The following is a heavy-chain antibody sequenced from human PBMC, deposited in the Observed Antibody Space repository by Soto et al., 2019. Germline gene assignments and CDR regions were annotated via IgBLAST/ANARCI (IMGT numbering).Heavy chain of an antibody. D-gene: IGHD3-10*01. V-gene: IGHV5-51*01. CDR2: IYPGDSDT. CDR1: AASFTNNW. CDR3: AXRSEYHYGSGKYYGLDV. J-gene: IGHJ6*02. Sequence: ETLSLTCSVSAASFTNNWVGWVRQMPGKGLEWMGIIYPGDSDTRYSPSFQGQVTISVDKSIATAYLQWSSLKASDTAMYYCAXRSEYHYGSGKYYGLDVWGQGTTVTVSS.